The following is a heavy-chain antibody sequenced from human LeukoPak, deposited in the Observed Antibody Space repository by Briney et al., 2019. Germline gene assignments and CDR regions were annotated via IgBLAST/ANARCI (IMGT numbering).Heavy chain of an antibody. J-gene: IGHJ4*02. CDR2: ISDDGKYI. D-gene: IGHD2-21*01. Sequence: PGGSLRLSCAASGFTFSSYWMSWVRQAPGKGLEWVSSISDDGKYIYYADSVKGRFTISRDNAKNSLYLQMNSLRAEDTAVYYCARNRQDWVYYGPENYYFDYWGQGTLVTVSS. CDR1: GFTFSSYW. V-gene: IGHV3-21*01. CDR3: ARNRQDWVYYGPENYYFDY.